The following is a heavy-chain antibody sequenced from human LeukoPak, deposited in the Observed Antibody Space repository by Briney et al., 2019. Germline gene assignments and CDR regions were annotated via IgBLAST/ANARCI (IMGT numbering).Heavy chain of an antibody. V-gene: IGHV3-23*01. CDR3: ASRQVWGDILTGFGY. J-gene: IGHJ4*02. CDR2: ISGSGGST. Sequence: GGSLRLSCAASGFTFSSYAMSWVRQAPGKGLEWVSAISGSGGSTYYADSVKGRFTISRDNSKNTLYLQMNSLRAEDTAVYYCASRQVWGDILTGFGYWGQGTLVTVSS. D-gene: IGHD3-9*01. CDR1: GFTFSSYA.